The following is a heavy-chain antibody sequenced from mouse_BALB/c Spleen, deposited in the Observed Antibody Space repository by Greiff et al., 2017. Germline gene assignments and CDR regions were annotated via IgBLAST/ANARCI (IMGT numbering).Heavy chain of an antibody. D-gene: IGHD2-14*01. CDR1: GFTFSSYG. Sequence: EVNLVESGGGLVQPGGSLKLSCAASGFTFSSYGMSWVRQTPDKRLELVATINSNGGSTYYPDSVKGRFTISRDNAKNTLYLQMSSLKSEDTAMYYCARGQVRRVGYFDYWGQGTTLTVSS. CDR3: ARGQVRRVGYFDY. J-gene: IGHJ2*01. CDR2: INSNGGST. V-gene: IGHV5-6-3*01.